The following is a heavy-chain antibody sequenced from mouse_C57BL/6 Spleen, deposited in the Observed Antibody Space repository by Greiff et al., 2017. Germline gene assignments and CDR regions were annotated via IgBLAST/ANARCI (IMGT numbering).Heavy chain of an antibody. CDR3: AFSYYDYDDGGFDY. V-gene: IGHV1-47*01. D-gene: IGHD2-4*01. CDR1: GYTFTTYP. J-gene: IGHJ2*01. CDR2: FHPYNDDT. Sequence: VQLQQSGAELVKPGASVKMSCKASGYTFTTYPIEWMKQNHGKSLEWIGNFHPYNDDTKYNEKFKGKATFTVEKSSSTVYLELSRLTSDDSAVYYCAFSYYDYDDGGFDYWGQGTTLTVSS.